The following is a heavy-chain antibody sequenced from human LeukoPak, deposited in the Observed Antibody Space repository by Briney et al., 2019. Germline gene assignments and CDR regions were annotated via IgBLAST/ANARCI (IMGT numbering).Heavy chain of an antibody. J-gene: IGHJ4*02. CDR1: GYTFSTYA. D-gene: IGHD3-22*01. CDR2: ISDYNGNT. CDR3: ARGDYYDSSGYFPGMNY. V-gene: IGHV1-18*01. Sequence: ASVKVSCKASGYTFSTYAITWVRQAPGQGLEWMGWISDYNGNTNYAQKFQGRVTMTTDTSTSTAHMELRSLRSDDTAVYYCARGDYYDSSGYFPGMNYWGQGTLVTVSS.